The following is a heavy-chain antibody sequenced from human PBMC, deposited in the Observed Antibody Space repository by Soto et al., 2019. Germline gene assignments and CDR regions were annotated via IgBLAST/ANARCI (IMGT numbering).Heavy chain of an antibody. V-gene: IGHV1-69*02. J-gene: IGHJ4*02. CDR1: GGTFSSYT. Sequence: QVQLVQSGAEVKKPGSSVKVSCKASGGTFSSYTISWVRQAPGQRLEWMGRIIPILGIANYAQKFQGRVTITADKSTSTAYMELSSLRSEDTAVYYCAAEYGGNSAWGQGTLVTVSS. CDR3: AAEYGGNSA. D-gene: IGHD4-17*01. CDR2: IIPILGIA.